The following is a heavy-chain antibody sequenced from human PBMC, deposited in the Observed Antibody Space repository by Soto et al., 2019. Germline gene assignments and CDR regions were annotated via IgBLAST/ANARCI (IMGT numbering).Heavy chain of an antibody. CDR2: ISYDGSNK. D-gene: IGHD3-10*01. CDR1: GFTFSSYG. V-gene: IGHV3-30*18. CDR3: AKEASDYGSYFDY. J-gene: IGHJ4*02. Sequence: GGSLRLSCAASGFTFSSYGMHWVRQAPGKGLEWVAVISYDGSNKYYADSVKGRFTISRDNSKDTLYLQMNSLRAEDTAVYYCAKEASDYGSYFDYGGQGTLVTVSS.